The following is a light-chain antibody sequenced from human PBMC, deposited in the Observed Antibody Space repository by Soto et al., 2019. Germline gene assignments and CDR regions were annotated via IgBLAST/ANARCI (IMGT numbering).Light chain of an antibody. V-gene: IGKV1-39*01. J-gene: IGKJ1*01. CDR1: QNIRSY. Sequence: DVRMTQSPSSLSASVGERVTITCRASQNIRSYLSWYQQKPGKAPKLLIFETSTLQSGVPSRFTGAGSGTDFTLTITSLQPEDFATYYCQESFFAPPTFGQGTKVEI. CDR3: QESFFAPPT. CDR2: ETS.